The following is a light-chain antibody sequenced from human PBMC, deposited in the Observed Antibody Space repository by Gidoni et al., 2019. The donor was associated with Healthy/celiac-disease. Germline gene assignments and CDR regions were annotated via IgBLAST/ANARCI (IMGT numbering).Light chain of an antibody. CDR1: QSVSSN. V-gene: IGKV3-15*01. Sequence: IVMTQSPATLSVSPGERATRSCRASQSVSSNLAWYQQKPGQAPRLLIYGASTRATGIPARFSGSGSGTEFTLTIRSLQSEDFAVYYCQQYNNWPPTFGQGTKVEIK. CDR2: GAS. J-gene: IGKJ1*01. CDR3: QQYNNWPPT.